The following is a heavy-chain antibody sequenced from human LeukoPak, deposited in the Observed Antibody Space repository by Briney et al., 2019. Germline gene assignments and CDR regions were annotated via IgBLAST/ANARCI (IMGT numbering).Heavy chain of an antibody. Sequence: PGGSLRLSCAASGFTFSSYAMSWVRQAPGKGLEGVSAISGSGGSTYYADSVEGRFTISRDNAKNSLYLQMNSLRAEDTAVYYCARVIIDCSSTSCYWGGYFDYWGQGTLVTVSS. CDR2: ISGSGGST. D-gene: IGHD2-2*01. CDR1: GFTFSSYA. V-gene: IGHV3-23*01. J-gene: IGHJ4*02. CDR3: ARVIIDCSSTSCYWGGYFDY.